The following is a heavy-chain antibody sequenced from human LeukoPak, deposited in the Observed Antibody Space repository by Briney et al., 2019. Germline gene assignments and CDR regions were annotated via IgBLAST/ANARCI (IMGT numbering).Heavy chain of an antibody. CDR2: IRSKPNSYAT. Sequence: GESLKLSCAASGFTFSGSTIHWVRQASGKGLEWVGRIRSKPNSYATTYAASLKGRFIISRDDSKDTAYLQMSSLEIEDTAVYYCTGQAALVAAENWFDPWGQGTLVTVSS. D-gene: IGHD2-15*01. J-gene: IGHJ5*02. V-gene: IGHV3-73*01. CDR1: GFTFSGST. CDR3: TGQAALVAAENWFDP.